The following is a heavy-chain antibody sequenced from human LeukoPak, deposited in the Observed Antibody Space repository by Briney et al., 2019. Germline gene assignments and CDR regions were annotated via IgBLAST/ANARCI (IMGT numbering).Heavy chain of an antibody. D-gene: IGHD3-10*01. V-gene: IGHV3-7*01. CDR3: ARDQVVRGHRVWFDP. CDR1: GFTFSSYW. J-gene: IGHJ5*02. Sequence: GGSLRLSCAASGFTFSSYWMSWVRQTPGKGLEWVANVKQDGSAKYYGDSVKGRFTISRDNARNSLYLQMNSLRAHDTAVYYCARDQVVRGHRVWFDPWGQGTLVSVSS. CDR2: VKQDGSAK.